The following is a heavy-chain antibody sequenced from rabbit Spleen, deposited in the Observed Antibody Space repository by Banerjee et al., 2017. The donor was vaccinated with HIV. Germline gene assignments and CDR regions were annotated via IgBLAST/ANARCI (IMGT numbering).Heavy chain of an antibody. CDR1: GFILSSYW. CDR3: AREFASSPGASDL. D-gene: IGHD1-1*01. V-gene: IGHV1S40*01. Sequence: QSLEESGGDLVKPGASLTLTCTASGFILSSYWMWWVRQAPGKGLEWIANIDGGGTGNTNYASWAKGRFTISKTSSTTVTLEMTSLTAADTATYFCAREFASSPGASDLWGQGTLVTVS. J-gene: IGHJ3*01. CDR2: IDGGGTGNT.